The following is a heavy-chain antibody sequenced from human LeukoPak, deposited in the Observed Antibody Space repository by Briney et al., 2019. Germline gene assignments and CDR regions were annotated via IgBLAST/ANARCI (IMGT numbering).Heavy chain of an antibody. CDR1: GFTFDDYT. CDR2: ISWDAGST. CDR3: AKDLSTSGWILEY. D-gene: IGHD2-2*03. Sequence: PGGSLRLSCAASGFTFDDYTLHWVRQALGKGLEWVSVISWDAGSTVYADSVKGRFTISRDNSKNSLYLQMNSLRTDDTALYYCAKDLSTSGWILEYWGQGTLVTVSS. J-gene: IGHJ4*02. V-gene: IGHV3-43*01.